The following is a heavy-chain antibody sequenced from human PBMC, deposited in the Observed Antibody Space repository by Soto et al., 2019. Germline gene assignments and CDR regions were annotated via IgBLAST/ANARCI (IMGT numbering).Heavy chain of an antibody. CDR1: SGSISSSNW. V-gene: IGHV4-4*02. CDR2: IYHSGST. Sequence: SETLSLTCAVSSGSISSSNWWSWVRQPPGKGLEWIGEIYHSGSTNYNPSLKSRVTISVDKSKNQFSLKLSSVTAADTAVYYCARGLQHGVAGLTGWFDPWGQGTLVTVSS. D-gene: IGHD2-15*01. J-gene: IGHJ5*02. CDR3: ARGLQHGVAGLTGWFDP.